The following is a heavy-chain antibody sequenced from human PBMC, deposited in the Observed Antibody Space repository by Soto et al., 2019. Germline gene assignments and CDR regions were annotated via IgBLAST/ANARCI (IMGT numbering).Heavy chain of an antibody. D-gene: IGHD5-12*01. CDR2: ISYDGSNK. CDR1: GFTFSSYA. V-gene: IGHV3-30-3*01. CDR3: ARDRLANTITNYYYYGMDV. Sequence: PGGSLRLSCAASGFTFSSYAMHWVRQAPGKGLEWVAVISYDGSNKYYADSAKGRFTISRDNSKNTLYLQMNSLRAEDTAVYYCARDRLANTITNYYYYGMDVWGQGTTVTVSS. J-gene: IGHJ6*02.